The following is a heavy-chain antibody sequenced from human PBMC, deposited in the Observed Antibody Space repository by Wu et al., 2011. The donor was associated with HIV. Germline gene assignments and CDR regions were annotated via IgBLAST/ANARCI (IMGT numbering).Heavy chain of an antibody. CDR1: AYTFTSYG. J-gene: IGHJ6*02. Sequence: QVQLVQSGAEVKKPGASVRVSCKASAYTFTSYGISWVRQAPGQGLEWMGWISTYNGNTDYAQKLQGRVTMTTDTSTSTAYMELRSLRSDDTAVYYCAKDRASVGKRRNYYYYGMDVWGQGTTVTVSS. D-gene: IGHD5-24*01. CDR3: AKDRASVGKRRNYYYYGMDV. V-gene: IGHV1-18*01. CDR2: ISTYNGNT.